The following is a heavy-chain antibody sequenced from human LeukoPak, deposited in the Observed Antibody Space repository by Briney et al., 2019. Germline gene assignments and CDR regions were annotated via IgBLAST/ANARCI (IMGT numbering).Heavy chain of an antibody. CDR2: ISGSGGST. D-gene: IGHD3-10*01. Sequence: GGSLRLSRAASGFTFSSYAMSWVRQAPGKGLEWVSAISGSGGSTYYADSVKGRFTISRDNSKNTLYLQMNSLRAEDTAVYYCAKGNTMVRGPKGAFDIWGQGTMVTVSS. V-gene: IGHV3-23*01. CDR1: GFTFSSYA. J-gene: IGHJ3*02. CDR3: AKGNTMVRGPKGAFDI.